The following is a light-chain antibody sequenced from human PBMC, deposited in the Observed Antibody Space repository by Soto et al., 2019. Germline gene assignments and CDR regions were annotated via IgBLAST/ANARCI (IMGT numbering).Light chain of an antibody. J-gene: IGLJ2*01. Sequence: QSALTQPASVSGSPGQSITISCTGTSGDVGAYNYVSWYQQHPGKVPKLIIYEVSNRPSGVSDRFSGSKSGNTASLTISGLQAEDEADYYCSSYTSITTLDVVFGGGTKVTVL. CDR3: SSYTSITTLDVV. CDR2: EVS. CDR1: SGDVGAYNY. V-gene: IGLV2-14*01.